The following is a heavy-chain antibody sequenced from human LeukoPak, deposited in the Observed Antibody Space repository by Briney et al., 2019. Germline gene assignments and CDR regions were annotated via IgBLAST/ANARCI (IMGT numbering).Heavy chain of an antibody. J-gene: IGHJ4*02. CDR2: IYYSGST. D-gene: IGHD5-12*01. CDR1: GGSISSSSYY. V-gene: IGHV4-39*01. CDR3: ARVGSYGGYDDESEDY. Sequence: SETLSLTCTVSGGSISSSSYYWGWIRQPPGKGLEWIGSIYYSGSTYYNPSLKSRVTISVDTSKNQFSLKLSSVTAADTAVYYCARVGSYGGYDDESEDYWGQGTLVTVSS.